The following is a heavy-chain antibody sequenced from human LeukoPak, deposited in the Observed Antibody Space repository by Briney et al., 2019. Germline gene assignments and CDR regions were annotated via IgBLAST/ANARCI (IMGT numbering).Heavy chain of an antibody. J-gene: IGHJ6*03. CDR1: GYSISSGYY. V-gene: IGHV4-38-2*02. CDR3: ARAVVKESTVYYYMDV. Sequence: PSETLSLTCTVSGYSISSGYYWGWIRQPPGRGLEWIGSIYHSGSTYYNPSLKSRVTISVDTSKNQFSLELSSVTAADTAVYYCARAVVKESTVYYYMDVWGKGTTVTVSS. CDR2: IYHSGST.